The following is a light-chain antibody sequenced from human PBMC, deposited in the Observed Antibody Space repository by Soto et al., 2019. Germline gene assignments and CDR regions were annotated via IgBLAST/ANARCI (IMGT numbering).Light chain of an antibody. CDR2: AAS. J-gene: IGKJ5*01. Sequence: EIVLTKSAATVSLTQGERATLSCRSRQGVSTSLACSQQKPGQAPLLLISAASTRATGIPARFSGSGPGTAFTLTIISLLSEDFAVYFCQQYHNWPPTAFGQGTRME. CDR3: QQYHNWPPTA. CDR1: QGVSTS. V-gene: IGKV3D-15*01.